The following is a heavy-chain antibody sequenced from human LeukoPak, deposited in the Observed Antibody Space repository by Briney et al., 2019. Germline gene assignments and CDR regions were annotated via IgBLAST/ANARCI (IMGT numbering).Heavy chain of an antibody. CDR3: ARGWLAETTVVTPYNY. J-gene: IGHJ4*02. CDR2: IIPIFGTA. Sequence: SVKVSCKASGYTLTTYPINWVRQAPGQGLEWMGGIIPIFGTANYAQKFQGRVTITAVESMSTAYMELSSLRSEDTAVYYCARGWLAETTVVTPYNYWGQGTLVTVSS. CDR1: GYTLTTYP. V-gene: IGHV1-69*13. D-gene: IGHD4-23*01.